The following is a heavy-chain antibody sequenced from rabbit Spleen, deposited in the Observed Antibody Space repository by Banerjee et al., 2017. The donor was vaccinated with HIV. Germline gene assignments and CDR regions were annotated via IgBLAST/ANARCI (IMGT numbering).Heavy chain of an antibody. CDR3: ARDSATSFSTYGMDL. Sequence: QSLEESGGALVKPGASLTLTCKASGFSFNSGYDMCWVRQAPGKGLEWVACAYAGSSGGTYSATWAKGRFTISKTSSTTVTLQTNSLTSADTATYFCARDSATSFSTYGMDLWGPGTLVTVS. J-gene: IGHJ6*01. D-gene: IGHD1-1*01. CDR2: AYAGSSGGT. CDR1: GFSFNSGYD. V-gene: IGHV1S40*01.